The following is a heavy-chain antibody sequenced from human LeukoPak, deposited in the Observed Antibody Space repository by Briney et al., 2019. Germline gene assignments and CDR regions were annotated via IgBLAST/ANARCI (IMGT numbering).Heavy chain of an antibody. Sequence: SETLSLTCGVSGYSISSGYYWGWIRQPPGKGLEWIGNIYPSGSTYYNPSLKSRVTISVDTSKNQFSLKLSSVTAADTAVYYCARQRITMIVGNWFDPWGQGTLVTVSS. CDR3: ARQRITMIVGNWFDP. CDR2: IYPSGST. CDR1: GYSISSGYY. V-gene: IGHV4-38-2*01. J-gene: IGHJ5*02. D-gene: IGHD3-22*01.